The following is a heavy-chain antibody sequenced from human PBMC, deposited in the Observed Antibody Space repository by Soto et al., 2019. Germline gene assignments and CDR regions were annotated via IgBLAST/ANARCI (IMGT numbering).Heavy chain of an antibody. D-gene: IGHD5-18*01. CDR3: AREGGYSYGLGYYFYGRDG. CDR2: ISAYNGNT. CDR1: GYTFTSYG. J-gene: IGHJ6*02. V-gene: IGHV1-18*04. Sequence: GASVKVSCTASGYTFTSYGISWVRQAPGQGLEWMGWISAYNGNTHYAQKPQGRVTMTTDTSTSTAYMELRSLRSDDTAVYYCAREGGYSYGLGYYFYGRDGWGRGTTVTVSS.